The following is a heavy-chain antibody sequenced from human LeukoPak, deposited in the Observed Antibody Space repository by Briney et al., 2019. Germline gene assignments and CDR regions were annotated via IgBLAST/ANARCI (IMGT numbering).Heavy chain of an antibody. CDR2: IIPIFGTA. CDR3: ARDGGSGTQDY. Sequence: GASVTVSCKASGGTFSSYAISWVRQAPGQGLEWMGRIIPIFGTAKYAQKFQGRVTITKDESTSTAYMELSSLRSEDTAVYYCARDGGSGTQDYWGQGTLVTVSS. J-gene: IGHJ4*02. V-gene: IGHV1-69*05. CDR1: GGTFSSYA. D-gene: IGHD3-10*01.